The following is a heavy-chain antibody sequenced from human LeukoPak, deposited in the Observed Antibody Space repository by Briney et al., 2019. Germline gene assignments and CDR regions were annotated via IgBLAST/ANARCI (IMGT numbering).Heavy chain of an antibody. J-gene: IGHJ4*02. CDR1: GGSFSGYY. V-gene: IGHV4-34*01. Sequence: PSETLSLTCAVYGGSFSGYYWSWIRQPPGKGLEWIGEINHSGSTNYNPSLKSRVTISVDTSKNQFSLKLSSVTAADTAVYYCARDRFWFDNWGQGTLVTVSS. CDR3: ARDRFWFDN. CDR2: INHSGST. D-gene: IGHD3-16*02.